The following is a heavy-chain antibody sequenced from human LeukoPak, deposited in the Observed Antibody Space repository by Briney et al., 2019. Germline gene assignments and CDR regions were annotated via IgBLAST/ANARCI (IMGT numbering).Heavy chain of an antibody. V-gene: IGHV3-53*01. CDR1: GFTVGSNY. CDR2: PYSGGTT. Sequence: PGGSLRLSCAASGFTVGSNYMSWVRQAPGKGLEWVSVPYSGGTTHYADSVKGRFTISRDNSKNTLYLQMNSLRAEDTAVYYCARDLPDFGNNAQWYFDLWGRGTLVSVFS. CDR3: ARDLPDFGNNAQWYFDL. D-gene: IGHD2/OR15-2a*01. J-gene: IGHJ2*01.